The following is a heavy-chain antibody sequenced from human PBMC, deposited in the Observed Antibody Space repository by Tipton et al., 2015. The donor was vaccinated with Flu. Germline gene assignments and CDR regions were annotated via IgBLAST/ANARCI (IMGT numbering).Heavy chain of an antibody. D-gene: IGHD3-10*01. CDR3: ARGDYYGYWYFDL. Sequence: LRLSCTVSGGSISGYFWSRIRQPPGKGLEWIGSIYYSGSTYYNPSLKSRVTISVDTSKNQFSLKLSSVTSADTAVYYCARGDYYGYWYFDLWGRGTLVTVSS. V-gene: IGHV4-39*07. CDR1: GGSISGYF. CDR2: IYYSGST. J-gene: IGHJ2*01.